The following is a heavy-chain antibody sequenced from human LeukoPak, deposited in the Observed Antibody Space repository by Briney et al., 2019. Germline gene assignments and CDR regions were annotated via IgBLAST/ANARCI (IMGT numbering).Heavy chain of an antibody. Sequence: ASVKVSCKASGYTFTSYGISWVRQAPGQGLEWMGGIIPIFGTANYAQKFQGRVTITTDESTSTAYMELSSLRSEDTAVYYCAGARITIFGVVIGGFDPWGQGTLVTVSS. D-gene: IGHD3-3*01. CDR3: AGARITIFGVVIGGFDP. J-gene: IGHJ5*02. V-gene: IGHV1-69*05. CDR1: GYTFTSYG. CDR2: IIPIFGTA.